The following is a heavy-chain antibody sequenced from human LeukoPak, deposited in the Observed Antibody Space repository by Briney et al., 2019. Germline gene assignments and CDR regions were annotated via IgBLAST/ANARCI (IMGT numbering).Heavy chain of an antibody. V-gene: IGHV1-46*01. CDR2: INPSGGST. Sequence: ASVKVSCKASGYTFTSYYMHWVRRAPGQGLEWMGIINPSGGSTTYAQKFQGRVTMTRDTSTSTVYMDLSSLTSEDTAVYYCARDAARPTYFFDYWGQGTLVTVSS. CDR1: GYTFTSYY. D-gene: IGHD6-6*01. CDR3: ARDAARPTYFFDY. J-gene: IGHJ4*02.